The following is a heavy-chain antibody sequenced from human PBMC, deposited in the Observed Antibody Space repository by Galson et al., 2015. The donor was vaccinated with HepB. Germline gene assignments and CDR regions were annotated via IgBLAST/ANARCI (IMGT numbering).Heavy chain of an antibody. V-gene: IGHV4-4*07. D-gene: IGHD4-11*01. Sequence: SETLSLTCTVSGGSMSTYFWTWIRQPAGKGLEWIGRIYPSGTTDYNPSLKSRLIMSLDTSKNQFYLKLNSLTAADTAVYYCARGATYSNVYWDPWGQGTQVTVSS. J-gene: IGHJ5*02. CDR2: IYPSGTT. CDR3: ARGATYSNVYWDP. CDR1: GGSMSTYF.